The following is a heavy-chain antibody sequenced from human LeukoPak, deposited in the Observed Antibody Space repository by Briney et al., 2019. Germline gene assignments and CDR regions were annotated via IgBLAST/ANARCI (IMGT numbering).Heavy chain of an antibody. J-gene: IGHJ5*02. CDR2: IDSDGSST. V-gene: IGHV3-74*01. CDR1: GFTFSSFG. Sequence: GSLRLSCAASGFTFSSFGMHWVRQAPGKGLVWVSRIDSDGSSTSYADSVKGRFTISRDNAKNTLYLQMNSLRAEDTALYYCAREGGLGYCSGGSCYSGWFDPWGQGTLVTVSS. D-gene: IGHD2-15*01. CDR3: AREGGLGYCSGGSCYSGWFDP.